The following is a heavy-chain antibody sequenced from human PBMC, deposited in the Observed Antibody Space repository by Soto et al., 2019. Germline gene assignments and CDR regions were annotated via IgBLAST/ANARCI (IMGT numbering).Heavy chain of an antibody. CDR1: GGSISSYY. Sequence: PSETLSLTCTVSGGSISSYYWSWIRQPPGKGLEWIGYIYYSGSTNYNPSLKSRVTISVDTSKNQFSLKLTSVTAADTAVYYCASQYYYDRSGYYPYYFDYWGQGTLVTVSS. CDR2: IYYSGST. D-gene: IGHD3-22*01. J-gene: IGHJ4*02. CDR3: ASQYYYDRSGYYPYYFDY. V-gene: IGHV4-59*08.